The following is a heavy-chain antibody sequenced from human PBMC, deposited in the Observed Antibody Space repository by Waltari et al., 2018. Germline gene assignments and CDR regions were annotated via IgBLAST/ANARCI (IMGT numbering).Heavy chain of an antibody. J-gene: IGHJ4*02. CDR3: AKEGG. CDR1: GFTFSSYG. V-gene: IGHV3-30*02. Sequence: QVQLVESGGGVVQPGGSLTLSCAASGFTFSSYGMHWVRQAPGKGLEWVAFIRFDGSNKYYADSVKGRFTISRDNSKNTVHLQMNNLRVEDTAVYYCAKEGGWGQGTLVTVSS. D-gene: IGHD3-16*01. CDR2: IRFDGSNK.